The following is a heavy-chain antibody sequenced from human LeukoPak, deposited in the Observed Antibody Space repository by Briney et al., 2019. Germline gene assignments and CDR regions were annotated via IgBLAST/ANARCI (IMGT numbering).Heavy chain of an antibody. CDR3: ARQMNTVTADY. D-gene: IGHD4-17*01. Sequence: SGTLSLTCTVSGGSISSSSYFWGWIRQPPGKGLEWIGSIFYSGSSYYNPSLNSRVTISIDTPKSQFSLRLSSVTAADTAVYYCARQMNTVTADYWGQGTLVTVSS. J-gene: IGHJ4*02. V-gene: IGHV4-39*01. CDR2: IFYSGSS. CDR1: GGSISSSSYF.